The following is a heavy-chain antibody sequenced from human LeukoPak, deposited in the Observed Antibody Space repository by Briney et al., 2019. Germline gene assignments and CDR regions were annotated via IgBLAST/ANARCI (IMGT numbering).Heavy chain of an antibody. J-gene: IGHJ3*02. Sequence: PGGSLRLSCAASGFTFSSYGMHWVRQAPGKGLEWVAFIRYDGSNKYYADSVKGRFTISRDNSKNTLYLQMNSLRAEDTAVYYCARHYSTLDAFDIWGQGTMVTVSS. CDR1: GFTFSSYG. CDR2: IRYDGSNK. CDR3: ARHYSTLDAFDI. D-gene: IGHD6-13*01. V-gene: IGHV3-30*02.